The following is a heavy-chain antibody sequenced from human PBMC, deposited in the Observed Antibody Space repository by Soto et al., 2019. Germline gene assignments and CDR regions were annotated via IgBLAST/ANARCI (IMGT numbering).Heavy chain of an antibody. CDR3: ARGVDIAPSGRRQFDD. CDR2: IYYSGST. V-gene: IGHV4-31*03. CDR1: GGSLSSGGYD. J-gene: IGHJ4*02. D-gene: IGHD6-13*01. Sequence: SETLSLACPVSGGSLSSGGYDCGWIRQHPGKGLEWIGYIYYSGSTYYNPSLTSRVTISVDRSKNQFSRKLSSVTAADKGVYYCARGVDIAPSGRRQFDDWGQGNLVTVSS.